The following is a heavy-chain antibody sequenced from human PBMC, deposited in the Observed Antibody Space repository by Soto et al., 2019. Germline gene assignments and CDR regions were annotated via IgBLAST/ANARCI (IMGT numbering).Heavy chain of an antibody. CDR3: ARRGVAVAGNDY. D-gene: IGHD6-19*01. CDR2: INAGNGNT. V-gene: IGHV1-3*01. CDR1: GYTFTSYA. J-gene: IGHJ4*02. Sequence: GASVKVSCKASGYTFTSYAMHWVRQAPGQRLEWMGWINAGNGNTKYSQKFQGRVTITRDTSASTAYMELSSLRSEDTAVYYCARRGVAVAGNDYWGQGTLVTVSS.